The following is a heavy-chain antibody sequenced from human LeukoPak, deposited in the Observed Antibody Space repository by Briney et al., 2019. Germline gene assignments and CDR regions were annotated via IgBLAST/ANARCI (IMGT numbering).Heavy chain of an antibody. D-gene: IGHD6-19*01. CDR2: ISSSSSYI. V-gene: IGHV3-21*01. Sequence: GGSPRLSCAASGFTFSSYSMNWVRQAPGKGLEWVSSISSSSSYIYYADSVKGRFTISRDNAKNSLYLQMNSLRAEDTAVYYCARGIAVAGTRDAFDIWGQGTMVTVSS. CDR3: ARGIAVAGTRDAFDI. J-gene: IGHJ3*02. CDR1: GFTFSSYS.